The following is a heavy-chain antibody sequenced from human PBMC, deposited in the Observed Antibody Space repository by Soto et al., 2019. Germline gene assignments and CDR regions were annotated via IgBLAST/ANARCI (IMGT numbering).Heavy chain of an antibody. V-gene: IGHV1-2*02. CDR3: ARDKGDSSSWAVSDY. CDR1: GYTFTGYY. J-gene: IGHJ4*02. Sequence: QVQLVQSGAEVKKPGASVKVSCKASGYTFTGYYMHWVRQAPGQGLEWMGWINPNSGGTNYAQKFQGRVTMTRDTSISTAYMELSSLRSDDTAVYYCARDKGDSSSWAVSDYWGQGTLVTVSS. CDR2: INPNSGGT. D-gene: IGHD6-13*01.